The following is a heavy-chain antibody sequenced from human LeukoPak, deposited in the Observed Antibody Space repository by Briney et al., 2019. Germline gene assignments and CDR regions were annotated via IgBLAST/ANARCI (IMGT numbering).Heavy chain of an antibody. D-gene: IGHD6-19*01. V-gene: IGHV5-51*01. CDR3: AKRRAVAGQYYFDY. J-gene: IGHJ4*02. CDR2: IYPGDSAT. CDR1: GYSFTSYW. Sequence: GESLKISCEGSGYSFTSYWIGWVRQMPGKGLECMGLIYPGDSATRYSPSFQGLVTISVDKSITTAYLQWSSLKASDTAMYYCAKRRAVAGQYYFDYWGQGTLVTVSS.